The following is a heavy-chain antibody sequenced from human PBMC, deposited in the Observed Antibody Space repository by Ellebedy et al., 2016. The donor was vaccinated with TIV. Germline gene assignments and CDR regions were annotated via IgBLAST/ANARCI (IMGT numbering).Heavy chain of an antibody. D-gene: IGHD3-9*01. CDR3: SRAHVLDLTGYDKRHYGIDV. V-gene: IGHV4-39*02. CDR2: IYYSGRT. J-gene: IGHJ6*02. CDR1: GGSISSSSYF. Sequence: MPSATLSLTCIVSGGSISSSSYFWGWIRQPPGQGLEWIGRIYYSGRTYYNPSLKSRVTISVDTSKNHFSLNLSSVTAADTAVFYCSRAHVLDLTGYDKRHYGIDVWGQGTTVTVSS.